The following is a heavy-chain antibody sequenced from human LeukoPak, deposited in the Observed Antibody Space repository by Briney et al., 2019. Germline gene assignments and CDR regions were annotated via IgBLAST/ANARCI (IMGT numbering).Heavy chain of an antibody. CDR3: AKEDSDYCSSTSCYTFDY. CDR2: IRYDGSNK. J-gene: IGHJ4*02. CDR1: GFTFSSYG. D-gene: IGHD2-2*02. Sequence: GGSLRLSCAASGFTFSSYGMHWVRQAPGKGLEWVAFIRYDGSNKYYADSVKGGFTISRDNSKHTLYLQMNSLRAEDTAVYYCAKEDSDYCSSTSCYTFDYWGQGTLVTVSS. V-gene: IGHV3-30*02.